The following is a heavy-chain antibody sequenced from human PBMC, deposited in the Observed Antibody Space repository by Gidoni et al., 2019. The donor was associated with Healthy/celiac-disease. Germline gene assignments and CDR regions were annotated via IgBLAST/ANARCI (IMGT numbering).Heavy chain of an antibody. V-gene: IGHV3-64*01. CDR1: GFTFSSYA. J-gene: IGHJ4*02. D-gene: IGHD3-22*01. CDR2: ISSNGGST. Sequence: EMQLVESGGGLVQPGGSLRLSCAASGFTFSSYAMHWVRQAPGKGLEYISAISSNGGSTYYANSVKGRFTISRDNSKNTLYLQMGSLRAEDMAVYYCARSGYYDSSGPHDYWGQGTLVTVSS. CDR3: ARSGYYDSSGPHDY.